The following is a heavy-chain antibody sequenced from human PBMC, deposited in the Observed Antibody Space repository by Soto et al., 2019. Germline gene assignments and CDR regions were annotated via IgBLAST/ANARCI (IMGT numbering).Heavy chain of an antibody. V-gene: IGHV4-30-4*01. CDR3: ASNSYRYTFYDY. D-gene: IGHD5-18*01. J-gene: IGHJ4*02. CDR1: GGSISSGDYY. CDR2: IYYSGST. Sequence: SETLSLTCTVSGGSISSGDYYWSWIRQPPGKGLEWIGYIYYSGSTYYNPSLKSRVTISVDTSKNQFSLKLSSVTAADTAVYYCASNSYRYTFYDYWGQGTLVTVST.